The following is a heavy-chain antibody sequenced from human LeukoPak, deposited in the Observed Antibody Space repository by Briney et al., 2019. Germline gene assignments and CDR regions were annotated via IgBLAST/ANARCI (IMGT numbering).Heavy chain of an antibody. V-gene: IGHV4-34*01. CDR1: GGSFSGYY. Sequence: SETLSLTCAVYGGSFSGYYWSWIRQPPGKGLEWIGEINHSGSTNYNPSLKSRVTISVDTSKNQFSLKLSSVTAADTAVYYCASSWRWLAFDYWGQGTLVTVSS. CDR2: INHSGST. CDR3: ASSWRWLAFDY. J-gene: IGHJ4*02. D-gene: IGHD5-24*01.